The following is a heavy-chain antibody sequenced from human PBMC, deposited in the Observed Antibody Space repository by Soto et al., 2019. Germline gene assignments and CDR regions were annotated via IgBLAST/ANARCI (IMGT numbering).Heavy chain of an antibody. V-gene: IGHV2-5*02. CDR3: AHAYGGRSLY. Sequence: QITLKESGPTLVKPTQTLTLTCTFSGFSLSTSRLGVGWIRQPPGKALEWLAVIYWDDAKTYRPSLKSRLTITKDPSKNQVALTMTNMDPVDTATYYCAHAYGGRSLYWGQGTLVTVSS. D-gene: IGHD1-26*01. CDR2: IYWDDAK. CDR1: GFSLSTSRLG. J-gene: IGHJ4*02.